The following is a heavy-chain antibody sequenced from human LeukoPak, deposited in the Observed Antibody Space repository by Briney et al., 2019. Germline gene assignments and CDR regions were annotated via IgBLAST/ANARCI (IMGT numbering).Heavy chain of an antibody. CDR1: GYTFTSYG. CDR2: ISAYNGNT. J-gene: IGHJ4*02. Sequence: ASVKVSCKASGYTFTSYGISWVRQAPEQGLEWMGWISAYNGNTNYARKLQGRVTMTTDTSTSTAYMELRSLRSDDTAVYYCARDPKLNYYDSSGPVDYWGQGTLVTVSS. V-gene: IGHV1-18*01. D-gene: IGHD3-22*01. CDR3: ARDPKLNYYDSSGPVDY.